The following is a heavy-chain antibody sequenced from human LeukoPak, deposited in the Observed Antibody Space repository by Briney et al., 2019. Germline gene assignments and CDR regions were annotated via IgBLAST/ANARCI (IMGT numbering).Heavy chain of an antibody. J-gene: IGHJ3*02. CDR1: GFTFSSYW. CDR2: IKQDGSEK. CDR3: ARALYYDFWSGSPDDAFDI. Sequence: GGSLRLSCAASGFTFSSYWMSWVRQAPGKGLEWVANIKQDGSEKYYVDSVKGRFTISRDNAKNSLYLQMNSLRAEDTALYHCARALYYDFWSGSPDDAFDIWGQGTMVTVSS. V-gene: IGHV3-7*03. D-gene: IGHD3-3*01.